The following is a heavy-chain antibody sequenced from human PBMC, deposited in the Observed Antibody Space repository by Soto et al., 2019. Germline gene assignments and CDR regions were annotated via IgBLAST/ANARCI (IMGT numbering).Heavy chain of an antibody. CDR2: ISSSRRYI. V-gene: IGHV3-21*01. J-gene: IGHJ4*02. CDR3: ARKSHYEILTGYYSH. Sequence: GGTLIISCATSGFPFSSYSMKWVRQAPGKGLEFVSAISSSRRYIYYAASVKGRFTISRDNAKNSLYLQMNSLRAEDTAVYYCARKSHYEILTGYYSHWGQGTLVTVSS. CDR1: GFPFSSYS. D-gene: IGHD3-9*01.